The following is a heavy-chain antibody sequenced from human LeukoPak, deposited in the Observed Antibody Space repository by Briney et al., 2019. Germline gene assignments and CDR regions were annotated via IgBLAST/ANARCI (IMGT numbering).Heavy chain of an antibody. D-gene: IGHD5-18*01. Sequence: PSETLSLTCTVSGGSISSYYWSWIRQPPGKGLEWIGYIYYSGSINYNPSLKSRVTISVDTSKNQFSLKLSSVTAADTAVYYCARWGNGYSYGSSFDYWGQGTLVTVSS. CDR3: ARWGNGYSYGSSFDY. CDR1: GGSISSYY. J-gene: IGHJ4*02. CDR2: IYYSGSI. V-gene: IGHV4-59*08.